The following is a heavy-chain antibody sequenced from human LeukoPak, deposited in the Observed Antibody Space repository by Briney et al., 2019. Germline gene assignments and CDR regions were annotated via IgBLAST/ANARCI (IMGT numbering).Heavy chain of an antibody. CDR2: IGSTSSYL. J-gene: IGHJ3*02. CDR3: ARVRSGYCSGTSCPHGPFDI. Sequence: GGSLRLSCAASGFTFSSYSMNWVRQAPGRGREWVSSIGSTSSYLYYGDSVKGRFTISRDNAKNSLYLQMSSLRAEDTAVYYCARVRSGYCSGTSCPHGPFDIWGQGTMVTVSS. D-gene: IGHD2-2*01. V-gene: IGHV3-21*01. CDR1: GFTFSSYS.